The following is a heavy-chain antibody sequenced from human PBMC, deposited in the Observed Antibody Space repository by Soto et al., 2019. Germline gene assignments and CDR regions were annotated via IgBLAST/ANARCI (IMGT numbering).Heavy chain of an antibody. CDR1: GGTFSSDG. Sequence: QVRLVQSGAEVRKPGSSVKVSCKASGGTFSSDGITWLRQAPGQGLEWMGGIIPMFGSPHYSENFEGRIKISADESPSTVYMEVRSLESEDTAVYYCARRDYLHKWSEPWGQGTQVTVSS. D-gene: IGHD3-22*01. CDR3: ARRDYLHKWSEP. J-gene: IGHJ5*02. CDR2: IIPMFGSP. V-gene: IGHV1-69*01.